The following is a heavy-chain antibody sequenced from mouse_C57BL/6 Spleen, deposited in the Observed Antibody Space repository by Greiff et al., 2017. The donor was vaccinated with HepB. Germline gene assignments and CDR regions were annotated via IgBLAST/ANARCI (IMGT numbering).Heavy chain of an antibody. CDR1: GYTFTSYW. Sequence: QVQLQQPGAELVMPGASVKLSCKASGYTFTSYWMHWVKQRPGQGLEWIGEIDPSDSYTNYNQKFKGKSTLTVDKSSSTAYMHLISLTSEDSAVYYCASYYGNPPYHYAMDDWGQGTSVTVSS. J-gene: IGHJ4*01. CDR2: IDPSDSYT. D-gene: IGHD2-1*01. CDR3: ASYYGNPPYHYAMDD. V-gene: IGHV1-69*01.